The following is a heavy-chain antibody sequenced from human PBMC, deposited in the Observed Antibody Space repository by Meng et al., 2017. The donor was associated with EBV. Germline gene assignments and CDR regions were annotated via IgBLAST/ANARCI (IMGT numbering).Heavy chain of an antibody. Sequence: QVQLVESGAEVKQPGASAKVSCEASGYTFTGYYMHWVRQAPGQGLEWMGRINPNSGGTNYAQKFQGRVTMTRDTSISTAYMELSRLRSDDTAVYYCARVGIAVAGTGDYWGQGTLVTVSS. CDR3: ARVGIAVAGTGDY. V-gene: IGHV1-2*06. D-gene: IGHD6-19*01. J-gene: IGHJ4*02. CDR1: GYTFTGYY. CDR2: INPNSGGT.